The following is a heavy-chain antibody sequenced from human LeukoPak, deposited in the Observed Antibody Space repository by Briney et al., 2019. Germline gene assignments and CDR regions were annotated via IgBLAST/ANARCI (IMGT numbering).Heavy chain of an antibody. D-gene: IGHD6-19*01. J-gene: IGHJ4*02. Sequence: ASVKVSSTASGYTFANYGISWVRQAPGQGLEWLGWSTPYNGNTKYAQKVQGRVTMTTDTSTNTAYMELTTLRSDDTAVYYCARDVGGSIRGAVAGWDYWGQGTPVTVSS. CDR1: GYTFANYG. CDR3: ARDVGGSIRGAVAGWDY. CDR2: STPYNGNT. V-gene: IGHV1-18*01.